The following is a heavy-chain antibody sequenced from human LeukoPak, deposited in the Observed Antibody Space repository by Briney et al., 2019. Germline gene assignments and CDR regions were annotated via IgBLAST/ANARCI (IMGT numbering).Heavy chain of an antibody. CDR3: APFISAGVYYFDY. Sequence: PSKTLCLTCTISGYSISSAYYWGWIRQPPGKGLEWIGNIYHSGNTYYNPSLKSRVTISVDTSKNQFSLKLSSVTAADTAVYYCAPFISAGVYYFDYWGQGTLVTVSS. V-gene: IGHV4-38-2*02. CDR2: IYHSGNT. CDR1: GYSISSAYY. J-gene: IGHJ4*02. D-gene: IGHD2-15*01.